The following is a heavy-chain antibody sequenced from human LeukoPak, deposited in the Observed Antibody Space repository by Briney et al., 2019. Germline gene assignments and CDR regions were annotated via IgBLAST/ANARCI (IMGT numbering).Heavy chain of an antibody. J-gene: IGHJ4*02. CDR2: LSSSGSAF. V-gene: IGHV3-48*03. Sequence: GGSLRLSCEDSGFTFRSYEMNWVRQAPGKGLEWIAYLSSSGSAFSYADSVKGRFTISKDNAKNSLYLQMSSLRAEDTAIYYCATSPRVGYCSGGSCYLDYWGQGTLVTVSS. CDR3: ATSPRVGYCSGGSCYLDY. CDR1: GFTFRSYE. D-gene: IGHD2-15*01.